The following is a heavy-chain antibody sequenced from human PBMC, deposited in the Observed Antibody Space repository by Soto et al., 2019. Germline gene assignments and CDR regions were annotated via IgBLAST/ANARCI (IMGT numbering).Heavy chain of an antibody. D-gene: IGHD1-7*01. CDR3: ATGVFRYNWNSKVPEDY. V-gene: IGHV1-24*01. CDR2: VDPEDGET. Sequence: QVQLVQSGAEVKKPGASVKVSCKVSGYTLTELSMHWVRQAPGKGLEWMGGVDPEDGETIYAQKFQGRVTMTEDTSTDTAYMELSSLRSEDTAVYYCATGVFRYNWNSKVPEDYWGQGTLVTVSS. J-gene: IGHJ4*02. CDR1: GYTLTELS.